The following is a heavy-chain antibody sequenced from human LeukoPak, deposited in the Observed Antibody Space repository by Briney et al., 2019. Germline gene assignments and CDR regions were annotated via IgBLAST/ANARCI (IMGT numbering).Heavy chain of an antibody. V-gene: IGHV3-20*04. CDR1: GFTFDDYG. J-gene: IGHJ4*02. CDR2: INWDGGST. CDR3: ARRRDSGSLQHFDY. D-gene: IGHD1-26*01. Sequence: GGSLRLSCAASGFTFDDYGMSWVPQAPGKGLEWVSGINWDGGSTGYADSVKGRFTISRDNAKNSLYLQMNSLRAEDTAVYFCARRRDSGSLQHFDYWGQGTLVTVSS.